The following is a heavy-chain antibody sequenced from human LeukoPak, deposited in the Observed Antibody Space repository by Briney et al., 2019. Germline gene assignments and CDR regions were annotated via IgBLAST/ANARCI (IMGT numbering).Heavy chain of an antibody. D-gene: IGHD3-22*01. CDR3: ARGSGYYYNY. J-gene: IGHJ4*02. CDR2: ISSGSSNV. Sequence: GGSLRLSCAASGFIFSNSNMNWVRQAPGKGLEGVSYISSGSSNVYYADSVKGRFTISRDNPKNSLYLQMSSLSAEDTAVYYCARGSGYYYNYWGQGTLVTVSS. V-gene: IGHV3-48*04. CDR1: GFIFSNSN.